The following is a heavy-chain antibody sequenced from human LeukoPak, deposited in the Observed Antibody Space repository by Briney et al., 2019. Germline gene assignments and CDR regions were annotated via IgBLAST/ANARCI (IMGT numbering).Heavy chain of an antibody. CDR2: IYYSGST. Sequence: SETLSLTCTVSGGSISSSSYYWGWIRQPPGQGLEWIGSIYYSGSTYYNPSLRSRVTMSVDTSKNQFSLELSSVTAADTAVYYCARASVTYYYYYYMDVWGKGTTVTVSS. D-gene: IGHD4-11*01. CDR1: GGSISSSSYY. V-gene: IGHV4-39*01. CDR3: ARASVTYYYYYYMDV. J-gene: IGHJ6*03.